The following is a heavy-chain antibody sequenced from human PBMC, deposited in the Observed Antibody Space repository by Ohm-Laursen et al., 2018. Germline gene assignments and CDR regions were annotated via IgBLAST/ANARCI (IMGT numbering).Heavy chain of an antibody. V-gene: IGHV3-49*04. Sequence: SLRLSCAAPGFTFGDYAMSWVRQAPGKGLEWVGFIRSKAYGGTTEYAASVKGRFTISRDDSKSIAYLQMNSLKTEDTAVYYCTREAALRYYLTDAFDIWGQGTMVTVSS. CDR1: GFTFGDYA. D-gene: IGHD1-26*01. CDR3: TREAALRYYLTDAFDI. CDR2: IRSKAYGGTT. J-gene: IGHJ3*02.